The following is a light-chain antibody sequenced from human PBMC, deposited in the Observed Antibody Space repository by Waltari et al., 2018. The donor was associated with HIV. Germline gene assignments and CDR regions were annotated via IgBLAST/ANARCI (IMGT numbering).Light chain of an antibody. CDR3: QQYNTSPWT. J-gene: IGKJ1*01. CDR2: GAT. Sequence: EIELTQSPGTLSLSPGERATPSCRASPSVSSNSLGWYQQKPGQAPRLLIYGATSRATGIPDRFSGSGSGTDFSLTISSLEPEDFAVYYCQQYNTSPWTFGQGTKVEIK. V-gene: IGKV3-20*01. CDR1: PSVSSNS.